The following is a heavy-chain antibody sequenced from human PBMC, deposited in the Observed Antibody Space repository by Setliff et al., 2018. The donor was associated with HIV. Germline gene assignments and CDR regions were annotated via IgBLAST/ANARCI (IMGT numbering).Heavy chain of an antibody. D-gene: IGHD3-22*01. CDR3: ARGPNYYDSSGYYYRDAFDI. Sequence: ASVKVSCKASGYTFTSYDINWVRQATGQGLEWMGWMNPNSGNTGYAQKFQCRVTMTRNTSISTAYMELSSLRSEDTAVYYCARGPNYYDSSGYYYRDAFDIWGQGTMVTVSS. V-gene: IGHV1-8*02. CDR1: GYTFTSYD. J-gene: IGHJ3*02. CDR2: MNPNSGNT.